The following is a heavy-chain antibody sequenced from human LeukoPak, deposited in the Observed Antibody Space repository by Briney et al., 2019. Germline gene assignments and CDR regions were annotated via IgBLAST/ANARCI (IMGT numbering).Heavy chain of an antibody. V-gene: IGHV3-33*01. D-gene: IGHD1-26*01. CDR2: LWYDGTNE. CDR3: ARDFQGIRKYSGSFFDY. Sequence: GGSLRLSCAASGFTFNNYGMHWVRQAPGRGLEWVALLWYDGTNENYADSVKGRFTISRDNSKNTMYLQMNNLRAEDTAVYYCARDFQGIRKYSGSFFDYWGQGTLVTVSS. CDR1: GFTFNNYG. J-gene: IGHJ4*02.